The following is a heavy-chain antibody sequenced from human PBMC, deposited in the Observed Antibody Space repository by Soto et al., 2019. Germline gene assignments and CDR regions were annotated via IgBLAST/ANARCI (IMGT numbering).Heavy chain of an antibody. CDR1: GGTFSSYS. J-gene: IGHJ4*02. CDR2: IIPIFGTA. D-gene: IGHD6-6*01. Sequence: SVKVSCKASGGTFSSYSISWVRQAPGQGLEWMGGIIPIFGTADYAQKFQGRVTITADESTSTAYMELSSLRSEDTAVYYCAIEYSSSPPYYPIGYWGQGTLVTVSS. V-gene: IGHV1-69*13. CDR3: AIEYSSSPPYYPIGY.